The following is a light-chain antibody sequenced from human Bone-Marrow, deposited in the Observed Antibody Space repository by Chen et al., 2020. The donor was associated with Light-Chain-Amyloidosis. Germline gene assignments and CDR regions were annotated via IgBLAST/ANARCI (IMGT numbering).Light chain of an antibody. Sequence: SYVLTQPSSVSVAPGQTATIACEGNNIGSTSVHWYQQTPGQAPLLVVYDDRDRPSGIPERLSGSNSGNTATLTISRVEAGDEADYYCQVWDRSSDRPVFGGGTKLTVL. J-gene: IGLJ3*02. CDR1: NIGSTS. CDR3: QVWDRSSDRPV. V-gene: IGLV3-21*02. CDR2: DDR.